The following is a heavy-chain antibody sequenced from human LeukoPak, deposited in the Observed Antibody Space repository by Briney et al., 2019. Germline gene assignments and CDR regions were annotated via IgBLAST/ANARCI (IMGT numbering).Heavy chain of an antibody. CDR2: ISDSGGST. D-gene: IGHD3-22*01. CDR3: AKVPRHYDSSGGDAFDI. J-gene: IGHJ3*02. CDR1: GFTFSSYS. V-gene: IGHV3-23*01. Sequence: PGGSLRLSCAASGFTFSSYSMSWVRQAPGKGLEWVSVISDSGGSTYYADSVKGRFTISRDNSKNTLYLQMNSLRAEDTAVYYCAKVPRHYDSSGGDAFDIWGQGTMVTVSS.